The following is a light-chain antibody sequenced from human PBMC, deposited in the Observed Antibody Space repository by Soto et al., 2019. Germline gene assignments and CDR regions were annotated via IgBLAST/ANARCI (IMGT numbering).Light chain of an antibody. CDR1: RNVSIY. Sequence: EIPLTQSPSSLAASVGDRLTLTCRASRNVSIYLNWYQHKPGKGPTLLIHATSNLQIGVPSRFRGSGSGTEFTLTISSLEPEDFGTYYCQQSYKMPSFGQGTRLEIK. V-gene: IGKV1-39*01. J-gene: IGKJ5*01. CDR3: QQSYKMPS. CDR2: ATS.